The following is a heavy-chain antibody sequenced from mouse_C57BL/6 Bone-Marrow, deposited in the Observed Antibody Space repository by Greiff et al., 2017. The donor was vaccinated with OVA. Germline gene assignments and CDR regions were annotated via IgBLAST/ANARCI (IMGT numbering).Heavy chain of an antibody. CDR1: GFNIKDDY. CDR3: TTDYGSPAWFAY. D-gene: IGHD1-1*01. J-gene: IGHJ3*01. Sequence: EVQLQQSGAELVRPGASVKLSCTASGFNIKDDYMHWVKQRPEQGLEWIGLIDPENGDTEYASKFQGKATITADTSSNTAYPQLSSLTSEDTAVYYCTTDYGSPAWFAYWGQGTLVTVSA. V-gene: IGHV14-4*01. CDR2: IDPENGDT.